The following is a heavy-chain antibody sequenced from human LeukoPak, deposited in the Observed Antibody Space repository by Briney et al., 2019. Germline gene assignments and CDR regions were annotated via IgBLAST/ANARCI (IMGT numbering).Heavy chain of an antibody. J-gene: IGHJ4*02. V-gene: IGHV4-39*01. CDR1: GGSISRSNYY. CDR2: IYYSGST. Sequence: PSETLSLTCTVSGGSISRSNYYWAWIRQPPGKGLEWIGSIYYSGSTYYYPSLKSRVTISVDTSKNQFSLKLSSVTAADTAVYYCARAQVGIVGATEFAYWGQGTLVTVSS. CDR3: ARAQVGIVGATEFAY. D-gene: IGHD1-26*01.